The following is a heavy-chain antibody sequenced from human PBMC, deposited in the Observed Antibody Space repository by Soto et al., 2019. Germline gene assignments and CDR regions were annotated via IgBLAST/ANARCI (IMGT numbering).Heavy chain of an antibody. V-gene: IGHV5-51*01. D-gene: IGHD2-15*01. CDR1: GYSFTSYW. Sequence: GESLKISCNGSGYSFTSYWIGWVRQMPGKGLEWMGIIYPGDSDTRYSPSFQGQVTISADKSISTAYLQWSSLKASDTAMYYCARQGTSSVVGMDVWGQGTTVTVSS. CDR2: IYPGDSDT. J-gene: IGHJ6*02. CDR3: ARQGTSSVVGMDV.